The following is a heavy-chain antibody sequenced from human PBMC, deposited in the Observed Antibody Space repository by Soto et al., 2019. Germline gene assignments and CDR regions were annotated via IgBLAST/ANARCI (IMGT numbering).Heavy chain of an antibody. CDR2: IIPIFGTA. J-gene: IGHJ4*02. CDR1: GGTFSSYA. D-gene: IGHD1-26*01. CDR3: ARAGRSAWEKSSFDY. V-gene: IGHV1-69*13. Sequence: TSVKVSCKASGGTFSSYAISWVRQAPGQGLEWMGGIIPIFGTANYAQKFQGRVTITADESTSTAYMELSSLRSEDTAVYYCARAGRSAWEKSSFDYWGQGTLVTVSS.